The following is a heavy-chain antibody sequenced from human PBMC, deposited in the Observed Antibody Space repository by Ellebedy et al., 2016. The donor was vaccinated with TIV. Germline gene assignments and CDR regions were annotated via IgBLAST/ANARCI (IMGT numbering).Heavy chain of an antibody. CDR1: GFTFDHYA. J-gene: IGHJ4*02. Sequence: PGGSLRLSCAASGFTFDHYAMHWVRKAPGKALEWVFLISADGGSTDYIDSVQGRFTISRDNSKNSLYLQMDSLRTEDNTLYYCAKEGRRDGYNCIDFWGQGTLVTVSS. CDR2: ISADGGST. CDR3: AKEGRRDGYNCIDF. V-gene: IGHV3-43*02. D-gene: IGHD5-24*01.